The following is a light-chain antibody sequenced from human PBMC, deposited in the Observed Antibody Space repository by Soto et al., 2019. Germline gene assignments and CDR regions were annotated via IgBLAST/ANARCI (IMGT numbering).Light chain of an antibody. CDR1: QSISSW. Sequence: DIQMTQSPSTPSASVGYRLSINPRPSQSISSWLAWYQQKPGKAPKLLIYKASSLESGVPSRFSGSGSGTEFTLTISSLQPDDFATYSCQQYNSYPLTFGGGTKVDIK. CDR2: KAS. V-gene: IGKV1-5*03. J-gene: IGKJ4*01. CDR3: QQYNSYPLT.